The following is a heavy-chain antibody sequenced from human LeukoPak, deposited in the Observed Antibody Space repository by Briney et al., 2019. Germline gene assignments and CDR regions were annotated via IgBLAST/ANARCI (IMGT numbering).Heavy chain of an antibody. CDR1: GFTFSSYA. Sequence: GGSLRLSCAASGFTFSSYAMRWVRQAPGKELEYVSAISSNGGSTYYANSVKGRFTISRDNSKNTLYLQMGSLRAEDMAVYYCAVIKSLSYWGQGTLVTVSS. D-gene: IGHD3-10*01. CDR2: ISSNGGST. CDR3: AVIKSLSY. V-gene: IGHV3-64*01. J-gene: IGHJ4*02.